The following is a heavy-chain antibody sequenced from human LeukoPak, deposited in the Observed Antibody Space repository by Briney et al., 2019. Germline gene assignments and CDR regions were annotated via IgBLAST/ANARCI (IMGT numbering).Heavy chain of an antibody. Sequence: QPGGSLRLSSAASGATFSSDGMNWVRQAPGKGLDWVSYISGSGSIIYYADSVKGRFTISRDNAKRSLYLQMNSLRAEDTAVYYCVRTYSSGYSFDSWGQGTLVTVSS. J-gene: IGHJ4*02. D-gene: IGHD3-22*01. V-gene: IGHV3-48*03. CDR1: GATFSSDG. CDR2: ISGSGSII. CDR3: VRTYSSGYSFDS.